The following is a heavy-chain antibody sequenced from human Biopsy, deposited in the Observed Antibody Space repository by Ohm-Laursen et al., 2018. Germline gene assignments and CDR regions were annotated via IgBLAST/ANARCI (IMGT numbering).Heavy chain of an antibody. CDR1: GYTLTALS. CDR2: FAPENGKT. Sequence: ASVKVSCNVSGYTLTALSMHWVRQAPGRGLEWMGGFAPENGKTIYAQKFQGRVTMTEDTSTDTAYMELSSLRSEDTAVYYCARGGTLVVVPTAVLHSFDIWGQGTMVTVSS. D-gene: IGHD2-2*01. V-gene: IGHV1-24*01. J-gene: IGHJ3*02. CDR3: ARGGTLVVVPTAVLHSFDI.